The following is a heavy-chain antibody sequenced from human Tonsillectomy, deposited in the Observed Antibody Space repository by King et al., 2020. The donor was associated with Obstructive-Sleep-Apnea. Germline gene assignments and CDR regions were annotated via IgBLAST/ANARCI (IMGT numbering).Heavy chain of an antibody. J-gene: IGHJ4*02. CDR3: ATVAVATATYFFDY. V-gene: IGHV1-2*02. Sequence: VQLVESGAEVKKPGASVKVSCKASGYTFTGYHIHWVRQAPGQGLEWMGWINPNSGGTNYAQKFQGRVTMTRDTSISTAYMELSRLRSHDTAVYYCATVAVATATYFFDYWGQGTLVTVSS. D-gene: IGHD4-17*01. CDR2: INPNSGGT. CDR1: GYTFTGYH.